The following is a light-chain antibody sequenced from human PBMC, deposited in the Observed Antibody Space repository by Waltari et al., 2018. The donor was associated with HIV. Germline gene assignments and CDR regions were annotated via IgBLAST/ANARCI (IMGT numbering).Light chain of an antibody. Sequence: QSALTQPASVSGSPGQSITITCPGTSDYVGGYNHVAWYQQKIDSPPKLIIAAVTHRPSGVSGRFSGSKSGNTASLTITGLRPDDEAVYFCSSYTRSISVIFGGGTRLIV. CDR2: AVT. J-gene: IGLJ2*01. CDR3: SSYTRSISVI. CDR1: SDYVGGYNH. V-gene: IGLV2-14*01.